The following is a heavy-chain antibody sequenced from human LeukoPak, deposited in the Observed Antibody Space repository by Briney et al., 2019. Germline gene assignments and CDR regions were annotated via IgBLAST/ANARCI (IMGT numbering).Heavy chain of an antibody. CDR2: ISYSGST. CDR3: ARHPELYFFDY. J-gene: IGHJ4*02. Sequence: SGTLSLTCTVSGASISSYYWSWIRQPPGKGLEWIGYISYSGSTNYNPSLKSRVTISADTSKNQVSLTLSSVTAADTAVYYCARHPELYFFDYWGQGTLVTVSS. V-gene: IGHV4-59*08. CDR1: GASISSYY. D-gene: IGHD3-10*01.